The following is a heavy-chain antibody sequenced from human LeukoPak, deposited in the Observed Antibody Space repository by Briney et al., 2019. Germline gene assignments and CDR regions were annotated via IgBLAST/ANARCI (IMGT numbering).Heavy chain of an antibody. J-gene: IGHJ4*02. CDR2: IYHSGST. CDR1: GYSISSGYY. V-gene: IGHV4-38-2*02. Sequence: SETLSLTCTVSGYSISSGYYWGWIRQPPGKGLEWIGSIYHSGSTYYDPSLRSRVTISVDTSKNQFSLKLSSVTAADTAVYYCARGPPRGSSDIIGIDYWGQGTLVTVSS. CDR3: ARGPPRGSSDIIGIDY. D-gene: IGHD6-25*01.